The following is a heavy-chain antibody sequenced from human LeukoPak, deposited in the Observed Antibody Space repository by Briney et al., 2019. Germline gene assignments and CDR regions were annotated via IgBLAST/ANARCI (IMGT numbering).Heavy chain of an antibody. CDR3: ARVGLAAGPNYYGMDV. J-gene: IGHJ6*04. CDR2: IYYTGST. CDR1: GGSISTYY. V-gene: IGHV4-59*01. D-gene: IGHD6-13*01. Sequence: SETLSLTCSVSGGSISTYYWTWLRQPPGKGLEWLGYIYYTGSTIYHPSLKSRATISVDMSKNQFSLKLSSVTAADTAVYYCARVGLAAGPNYYGMDVWGKGTTVTVSS.